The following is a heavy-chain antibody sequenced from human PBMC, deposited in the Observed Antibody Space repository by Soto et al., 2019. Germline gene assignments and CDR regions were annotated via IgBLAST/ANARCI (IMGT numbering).Heavy chain of an antibody. J-gene: IGHJ4*02. V-gene: IGHV3-33*01. D-gene: IGHD3-10*01. CDR2: IWYDDGSNK. CDR1: GFTFSSYA. CDR3: ARPYYGSGTIPGY. Sequence: QVQLVESGGGVVQPGRSLRLSCAASGFTFSSYAMHWVRQGPGKGLEWVAVIWYDDGSNKYYADSVKGRFTISRDNSKNTLYLQMNSLRADDTAVYYCARPYYGSGTIPGYWGQGTLVTVSS.